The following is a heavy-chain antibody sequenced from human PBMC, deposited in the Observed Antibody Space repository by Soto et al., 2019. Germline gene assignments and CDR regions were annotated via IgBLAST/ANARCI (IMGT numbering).Heavy chain of an antibody. D-gene: IGHD4-17*01. CDR3: AHRTTTVTWWFDP. CDR1: GFTFSNYG. Sequence: GGSLRLSCAASGFTFSNYGMHWVRQAPGKGLEWVAVISYDGSYKYYADSVKGRFTISRDNSKNTLYLQMNSLTAEDTAVYFCAHRTTTVTWWFDPWGQGTLVTVSS. J-gene: IGHJ5*02. V-gene: IGHV3-30*03. CDR2: ISYDGSYK.